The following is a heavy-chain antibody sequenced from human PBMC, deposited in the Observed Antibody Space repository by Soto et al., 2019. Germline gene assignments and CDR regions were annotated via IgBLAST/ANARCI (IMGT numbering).Heavy chain of an antibody. Sequence: PGGSLRLSCAASGFTFSNAWMDWVRQAPGKGLEWVGRIKSKTDGGTTDYAAPVKGRFTISRDDSKNTLYLQMNSLKTEDTAVYYCTTLKRAVAGMNYYYGMDVWGQGTTVTVSS. J-gene: IGHJ6*02. CDR1: GFTFSNAW. CDR3: TTLKRAVAGMNYYYGMDV. CDR2: IKSKTDGGTT. D-gene: IGHD6-19*01. V-gene: IGHV3-15*07.